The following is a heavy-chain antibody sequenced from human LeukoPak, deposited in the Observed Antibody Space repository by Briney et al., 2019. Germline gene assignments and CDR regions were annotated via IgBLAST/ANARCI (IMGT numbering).Heavy chain of an antibody. D-gene: IGHD6-6*01. Sequence: NPSETLSLTCTVSGGSISSSSYSWGWIRQPPGKGLEWIGSIYYSGSTYYNPSLKSRVTISVDTSKNQFSLKLSSVTAADTAVYYCARDFSYYDYYMDVWGKGTTVTVSS. V-gene: IGHV4-39*07. CDR3: ARDFSYYDYYMDV. J-gene: IGHJ6*03. CDR2: IYYSGST. CDR1: GGSISSSSYS.